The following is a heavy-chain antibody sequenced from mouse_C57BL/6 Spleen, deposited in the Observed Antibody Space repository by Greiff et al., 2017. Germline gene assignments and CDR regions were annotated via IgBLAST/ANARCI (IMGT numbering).Heavy chain of an antibody. CDR2: IYPGSGNT. D-gene: IGHD1-2*01. CDR3: ARRGYYGNYFDY. V-gene: IGHV1-76*01. J-gene: IGHJ2*01. Sequence: QVQLKESGAELVRPGASVKLSCKASGYTFTDYYINWVKQRPGQGLEWIARIYPGSGNTYYNEKFKGKATLTAEKSSSTAYMQLSSLTSEDSAVYFCARRGYYGNYFDYWGQGTTLTVSS. CDR1: GYTFTDYY.